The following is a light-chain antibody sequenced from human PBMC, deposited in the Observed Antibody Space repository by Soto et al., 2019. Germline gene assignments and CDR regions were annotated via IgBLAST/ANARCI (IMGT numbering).Light chain of an antibody. Sequence: DIQMTQSPSTLSASVGDRVTITCRAGQSISSRLAWYQQKPGKAPKILIYDASSLESGVPSRFSGSGSGTEFTLTISSLQPDAVATYYCQQYNSYSTFGQGTKVEIK. CDR1: QSISSR. CDR2: DAS. V-gene: IGKV1-5*01. CDR3: QQYNSYST. J-gene: IGKJ1*01.